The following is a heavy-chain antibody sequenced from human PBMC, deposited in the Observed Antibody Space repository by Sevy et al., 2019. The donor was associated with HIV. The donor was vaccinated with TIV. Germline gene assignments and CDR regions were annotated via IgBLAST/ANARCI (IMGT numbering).Heavy chain of an antibody. CDR3: AREGRGDFWSGNGYGMDV. CDR2: IYYSGST. Sequence: SETLSLTCTVSGGSISSYYWSWIRQPPGKGLEWVGYIYYSGSTNSNPSLKSRATISVDTSKNQFSLKLSSVTAADTAVYYCAREGRGDFWSGNGYGMDVWGQGTTVTVSS. CDR1: GGSISSYY. J-gene: IGHJ6*02. V-gene: IGHV4-59*01. D-gene: IGHD3-3*01.